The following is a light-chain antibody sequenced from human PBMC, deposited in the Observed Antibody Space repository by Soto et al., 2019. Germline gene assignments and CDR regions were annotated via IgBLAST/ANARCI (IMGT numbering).Light chain of an antibody. Sequence: QSVLTQPPSASGTPGQRVTISCSGSSSNIGSNTVNWYQQLPGTAPKLLIYSNNQRPSGVPDRFSGSKSGTPASLAISGLQSEDAAEYYCAAWDDSLNGVVFGGGTKLTVL. CDR1: SSNIGSNT. V-gene: IGLV1-44*01. CDR3: AAWDDSLNGVV. CDR2: SNN. J-gene: IGLJ2*01.